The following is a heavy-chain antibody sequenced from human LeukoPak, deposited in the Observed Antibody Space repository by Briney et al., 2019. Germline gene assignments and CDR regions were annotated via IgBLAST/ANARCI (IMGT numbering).Heavy chain of an antibody. CDR1: GYTFTGYY. CDR3: GNPSGYYDSSGYYYDYYGMDV. CDR2: INPNSGGT. D-gene: IGHD3-22*01. V-gene: IGHV1-2*02. J-gene: IGHJ6*02. Sequence: ASVKVSCKASGYTFTGYYMHWVRQAPGQGLEWMGWINPNSGGTNYAQKFQGRVTMTRDTSISTAYMELSRLRSDDTAVYYCGNPSGYYDSSGYYYDYYGMDVWGQGTTVSVSS.